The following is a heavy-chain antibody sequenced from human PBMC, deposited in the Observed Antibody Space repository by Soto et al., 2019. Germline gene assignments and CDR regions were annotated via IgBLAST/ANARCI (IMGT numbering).Heavy chain of an antibody. V-gene: IGHV3-23*01. CDR1: GFTFSNFA. CDR2: ISRTGGAA. CDR3: AKAHDYIWGSSPRELDY. D-gene: IGHD3-16*01. J-gene: IGHJ4*02. Sequence: EVQLLESGGGLVQPGGSLRLSCAASGFTFSNFAMFWVRQAPGKGLEWVSSISRTGGAAHYADSVNGRFTISRDNSKNTLFLQMDSLRAEDTAVYYCAKAHDYIWGSSPRELDYWGQGTLVTVSS.